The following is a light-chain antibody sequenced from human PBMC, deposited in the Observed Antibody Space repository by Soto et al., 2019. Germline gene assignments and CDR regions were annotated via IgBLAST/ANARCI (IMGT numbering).Light chain of an antibody. CDR1: SSNIGADYD. V-gene: IGLV1-40*01. CDR3: QSYDTSLSGSV. CDR2: GNN. Sequence: SVLTQPPSVSRAPRQRVTTSCTGSSSNIGADYDVHWYQQFPGAPPRVLIIGNNNRPSGVPDRFSGSKSGTSASLAITGLQVEVEADYYCQSYDTSLSGSVFGGGPQLTVL. J-gene: IGLJ2*01.